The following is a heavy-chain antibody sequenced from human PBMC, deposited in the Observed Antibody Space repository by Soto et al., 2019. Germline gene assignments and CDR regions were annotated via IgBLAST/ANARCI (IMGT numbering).Heavy chain of an antibody. D-gene: IGHD1-7*01. CDR1: GFTFSSYS. V-gene: IGHV3-21*01. Sequence: GGSLRLSCAASGFTFSSYSMNWVRQAPGKGLEWVSSISSSSSYIYYADSVKGRFTISRDNAKNSLYLQMNSLRAEDTAVYYCARDGAGTTPFYYYYYMDVWGKGTTVTVS. CDR3: ARDGAGTTPFYYYYYMDV. CDR2: ISSSSSYI. J-gene: IGHJ6*03.